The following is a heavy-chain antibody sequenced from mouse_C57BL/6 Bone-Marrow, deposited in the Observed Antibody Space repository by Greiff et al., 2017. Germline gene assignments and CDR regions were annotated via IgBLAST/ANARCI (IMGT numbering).Heavy chain of an antibody. V-gene: IGHV1-7*01. J-gene: IGHJ3*01. D-gene: IGHD2-5*01. Sequence: QVQLQQSGAELAKPGASVKLSCKASGYTFTSYWMHWVKQRPGQGLEWIGYINPSSGYTKYNQKFKDKATLTADKSSSPAYMQLSSLTYEDSSVYYCARGSSNYSWFAYWGQGTLVTVSA. CDR3: ARGSSNYSWFAY. CDR2: INPSSGYT. CDR1: GYTFTSYW.